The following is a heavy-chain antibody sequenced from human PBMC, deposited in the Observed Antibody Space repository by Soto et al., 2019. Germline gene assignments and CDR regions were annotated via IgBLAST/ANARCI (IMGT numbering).Heavy chain of an antibody. Sequence: EVQLVESGGGLVQPGWSLRLSCAAYGFTFSSYWMSWVRQAPGKGLERVANIKQDGSEKYYVDSVKGRFTISRDNAKNSLYLQMNRLGAEDTAVYYCARGKYYDILSGYYYYGMYGWGQETTVTVS. V-gene: IGHV3-7*01. J-gene: IGHJ6*02. CDR3: ARGKYYDILSGYYYYGMYG. D-gene: IGHD3-9*01. CDR2: IKQDGSEK. CDR1: GFTFSSYW.